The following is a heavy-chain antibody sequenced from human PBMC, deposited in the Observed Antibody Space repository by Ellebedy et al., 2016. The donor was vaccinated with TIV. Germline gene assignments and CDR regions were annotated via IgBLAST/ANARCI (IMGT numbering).Heavy chain of an antibody. Sequence: MPSETLSLTCAVYGGSISSYYWSWIRQPPGKGLEWIGYIYYSGSTNYNPSLKSRVTISVDTSKNQFSLKLSSVTAADTAVYYCARIPSSDTDFDYWGQGTLVTVSS. CDR1: GGSISSYY. V-gene: IGHV4-59*01. CDR2: IYYSGST. CDR3: ARIPSSDTDFDY. J-gene: IGHJ4*02.